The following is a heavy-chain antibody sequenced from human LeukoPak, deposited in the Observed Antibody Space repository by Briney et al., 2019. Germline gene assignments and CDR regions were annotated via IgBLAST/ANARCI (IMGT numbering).Heavy chain of an antibody. J-gene: IGHJ6*02. V-gene: IGHV3-33*01. Sequence: GGSLRLSCAASGFTFSSYGMHWVRQAPGNGLEWVAFIGYDGSNKYYADCVSGRFTISRHNSKNTLYLQMNSLRAEATAVYYCASDDSSGYYSPSGYGMDVWGQGTTVTVSS. CDR1: GFTFSSYG. D-gene: IGHD3-22*01. CDR2: IGYDGSNK. CDR3: ASDDSSGYYSPSGYGMDV.